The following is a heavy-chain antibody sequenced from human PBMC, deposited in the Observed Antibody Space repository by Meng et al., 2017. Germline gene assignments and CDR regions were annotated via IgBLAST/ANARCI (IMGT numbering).Heavy chain of an antibody. CDR2: ISGSGGST. D-gene: IGHD1-26*01. CDR1: GFTFSSYA. J-gene: IGHJ4*02. CDR3: AKFRGSSYYFDY. Sequence: EVEVLESGGGLGQPGGSLRLSWAASGFTFSSYAMSWVRQSPGKGLEWVSAISGSGGSTYYADSVKGRFTISRDNSKNTLYLQMNSLRAEDTAVYYCAKFRGSSYYFDYWGQGTLVTVSS. V-gene: IGHV3-23*01.